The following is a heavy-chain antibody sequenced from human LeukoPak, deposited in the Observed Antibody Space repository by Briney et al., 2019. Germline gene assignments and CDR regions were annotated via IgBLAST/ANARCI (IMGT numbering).Heavy chain of an antibody. J-gene: IGHJ3*01. CDR3: AAGWGIDSFYF. CDR2: IYYTGNT. CDR1: GGSISSYY. D-gene: IGHD6-19*01. Sequence: SSETLSLTCAVSGGSISSYYWTWIRQPPGKGLEWIGFIYYTGNTNSNPSLKSRVIISLETSKNQFSLKLNSVTAADTAVYFCAAGWGIDSFYFWGHGTMVIVSS. V-gene: IGHV4-59*12.